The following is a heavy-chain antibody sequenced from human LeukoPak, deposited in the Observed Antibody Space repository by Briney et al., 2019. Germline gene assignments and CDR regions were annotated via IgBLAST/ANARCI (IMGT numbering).Heavy chain of an antibody. Sequence: GGSLRLSCAGSGFIFNNYAMHWVRQPPGEGLEWVSGISWNSGSIDYADSVKGRFTISRDNAKNSLYLQMNSLRVEDTAFYYCAKDNRRHYTSGPNPDSLHWGQGALVTVSS. V-gene: IGHV3-9*01. D-gene: IGHD6-19*01. J-gene: IGHJ4*02. CDR2: ISWNSGSI. CDR3: AKDNRRHYTSGPNPDSLH. CDR1: GFIFNNYA.